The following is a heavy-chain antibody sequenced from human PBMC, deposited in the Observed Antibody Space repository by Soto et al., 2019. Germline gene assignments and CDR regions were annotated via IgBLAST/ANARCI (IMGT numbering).Heavy chain of an antibody. D-gene: IGHD1-26*01. CDR2: IYYSGST. CDR1: GGSTSSVGYY. V-gene: IGHV4-61*08. J-gene: IGHJ4*02. CDR3: ARRYGGNLDY. Sequence: PSETLSLTCTVSGGSTSSVGYYWSWIRQHPGKGLEWIGYIYYSGSTNYNPSLKSRVTISVDTSKNQFSLRLSSVTAADTAVYYCARRYGGNLDYWGQGTLVTVSS.